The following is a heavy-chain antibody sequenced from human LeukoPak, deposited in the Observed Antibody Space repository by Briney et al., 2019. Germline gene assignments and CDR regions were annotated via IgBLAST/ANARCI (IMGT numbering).Heavy chain of an antibody. Sequence: SETLSLTCAVYGGSFSGYYWSWIRQPPGKGLEWIGEINHSGSTNYNPSLKSRVTISVDTSKNQFSLKLSSVTAADTAVYYCARHVTGLYCSSTSCRGHWFDPWGQGTLVTVSS. J-gene: IGHJ5*02. CDR1: GGSFSGYY. CDR2: INHSGST. D-gene: IGHD2-2*01. V-gene: IGHV4-34*01. CDR3: ARHVTGLYCSSTSCRGHWFDP.